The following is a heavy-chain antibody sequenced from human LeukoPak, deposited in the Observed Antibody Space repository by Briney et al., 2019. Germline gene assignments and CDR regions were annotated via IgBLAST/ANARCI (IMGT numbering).Heavy chain of an antibody. J-gene: IGHJ6*02. Sequence: SGGSLRLSCAASGFTFSSYAKSWVRQAPGKGLEWVSAISGSGGSTYYADSVKGRFTISRDNSKNTLYLQMNSLRAEDTAVYYCAKDTASDYYYGMDVWGQGTTVTVSS. CDR3: AKDTASDYYYGMDV. CDR2: ISGSGGST. V-gene: IGHV3-23*01. CDR1: GFTFSSYA.